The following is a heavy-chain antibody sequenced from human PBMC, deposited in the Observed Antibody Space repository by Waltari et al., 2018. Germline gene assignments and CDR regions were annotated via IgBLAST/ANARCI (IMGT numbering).Heavy chain of an antibody. D-gene: IGHD5-12*01. CDR1: GFRLTTYT. CDR3: AKDEGNRIAPTFGMDA. J-gene: IGHJ6*02. Sequence: EFQLLEAGGGLAQPGGPLRLSCAAHGFRLTTYTVNWVRQGPGKGLEWVSLMSGSGLIDYADSVKGRFTISRDNAKNTLYLEMNRLRVEDTAVYFCAKDEGNRIAPTFGMDAWGHGTTVLVS. CDR2: MSGSGLI. V-gene: IGHV3-23*01.